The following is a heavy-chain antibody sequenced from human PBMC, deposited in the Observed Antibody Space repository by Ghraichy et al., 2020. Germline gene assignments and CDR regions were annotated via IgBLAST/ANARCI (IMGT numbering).Heavy chain of an antibody. CDR2: FYYSGSAYSGST. D-gene: IGHD1-26*01. CDR3: TGIHSGSYSVCFDY. V-gene: IGHV4-39*01. Sequence: SETLSLTCIVSGGSISSSSYYWGWIRQPPGKGLEWIGSFYYSGSAYSGSTYYNPSLKSRVTISVDTSKNQFSLKLSSVTAADTAVYYCTGIHSGSYSVCFDYWGQGTLVTVSS. CDR1: GGSISSSSYY. J-gene: IGHJ4*02.